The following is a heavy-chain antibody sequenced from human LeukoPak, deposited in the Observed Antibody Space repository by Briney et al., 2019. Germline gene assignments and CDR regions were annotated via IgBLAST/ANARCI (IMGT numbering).Heavy chain of an antibody. CDR3: ARDAVDTANAV. V-gene: IGHV3-21*01. CDR1: RFTFSSYS. J-gene: IGHJ6*02. CDR2: ISSSSSYI. D-gene: IGHD5-18*01. Sequence: GGTLRLSCAASRFTFSSYSMNWVRQAPGKGLEWVSSISSSSSYIYYADSVKGRFTISRDNAKNSLYLQMNSLRAEDTAVYYCARDAVDTANAVWGQGTTVTVSS.